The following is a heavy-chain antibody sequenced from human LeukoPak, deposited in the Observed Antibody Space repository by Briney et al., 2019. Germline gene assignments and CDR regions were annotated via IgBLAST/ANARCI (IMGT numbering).Heavy chain of an antibody. J-gene: IGHJ4*02. CDR2: IDWDDDK. CDR3: SVVLRYFDWLL. CDR1: GFSLSTSGMR. D-gene: IGHD3-9*01. Sequence: SGPTLVNPTQTLTLTRTFSGFSLSTSGMRVSWIRQPPGKALEWLARIDWDDDKFYSTSLKTRLTISKDTSKNQVVLTMTNMDPVDTATYYCSVVLRYFDWLLWGQGTLVTVSS. V-gene: IGHV2-70*04.